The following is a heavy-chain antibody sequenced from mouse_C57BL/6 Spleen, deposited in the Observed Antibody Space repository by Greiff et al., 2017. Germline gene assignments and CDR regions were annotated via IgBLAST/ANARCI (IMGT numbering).Heavy chain of an antibody. Sequence: VQLQQSGAELVTPGASVTLSCKASGYTFTDYEMHWVQQTPVHGLEWIGSIDPETGGTAYNQKFKGKAILTADKSSSTAYMELRILTSEDSAVYYCTRFTTEGYFDYWGQGTTLTVSS. D-gene: IGHD1-1*01. J-gene: IGHJ2*01. CDR2: IDPETGGT. CDR1: GYTFTDYE. V-gene: IGHV1-15*01. CDR3: TRFTTEGYFDY.